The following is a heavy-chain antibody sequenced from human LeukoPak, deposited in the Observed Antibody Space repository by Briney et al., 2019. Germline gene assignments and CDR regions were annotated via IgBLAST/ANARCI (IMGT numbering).Heavy chain of an antibody. CDR2: ISWDSGSI. D-gene: IGHD5-12*01. J-gene: IGHJ4*02. V-gene: IGHV3-9*01. Sequence: GGSLRLSCAASGFTFDDYAMHWVRQAPGKGLEWVSDISWDSGSIGYADSVKGRFTISRENAKNTLYLQMNSLRAEDTALYYGARRGVDMGPASGGPIDYWGQGTLVIVSS. CDR1: GFTFDDYA. CDR3: ARRGVDMGPASGGPIDY.